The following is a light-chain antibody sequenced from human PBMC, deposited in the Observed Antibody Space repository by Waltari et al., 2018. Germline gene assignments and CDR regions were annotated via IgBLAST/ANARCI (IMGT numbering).Light chain of an antibody. CDR1: QRVLYSSNNKNY. J-gene: IGKJ1*01. CDR3: LQDYIYPWT. Sequence: DIVMTQSPDSLAVSLGERATINCKSSQRVLYSSNNKNYLAWYQAKPGQPPRWLLSWASTREYGVPDRFSGSGSGTDFTLTISSLQPEDFATYYCLQDYIYPWTFGQGTKVEIQ. CDR2: WAS. V-gene: IGKV4-1*01.